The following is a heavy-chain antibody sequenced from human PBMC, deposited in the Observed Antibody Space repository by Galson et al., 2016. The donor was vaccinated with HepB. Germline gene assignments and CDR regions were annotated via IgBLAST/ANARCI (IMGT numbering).Heavy chain of an antibody. CDR2: VTETGRT. V-gene: IGHV4-34*01. Sequence: ETLSLTCSVYGGSISGYYWSWIRQPPGKGLEWIGEVTETGRTNDNPSLKSRVTVSLATSKDRFSLRLTAVTAADTAVYYCARTPPGDYYYAMDVWGEGTTVIV. CDR3: ARTPPGDYYYAMDV. CDR1: GGSISGYY. J-gene: IGHJ6*02.